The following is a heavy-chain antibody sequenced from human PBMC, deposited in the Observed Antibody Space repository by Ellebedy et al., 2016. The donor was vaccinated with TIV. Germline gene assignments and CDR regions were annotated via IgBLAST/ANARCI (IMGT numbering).Heavy chain of an antibody. J-gene: IGHJ1*01. D-gene: IGHD4-17*01. Sequence: GGSLRLSCAASGFTFSRFGMHWVRQAPGKGLEWVAVISYDGTNKYYVDSVKGRFTISRDNSKNTLYLQMNCLRPEDTVVYYCANGGVTTPASEYFQSWGQGTLVAVSS. CDR3: ANGGVTTPASEYFQS. CDR1: GFTFSRFG. V-gene: IGHV3-30*18. CDR2: ISYDGTNK.